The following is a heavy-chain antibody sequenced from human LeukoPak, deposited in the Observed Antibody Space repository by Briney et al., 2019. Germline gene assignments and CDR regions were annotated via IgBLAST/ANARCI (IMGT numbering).Heavy chain of an antibody. J-gene: IGHJ4*02. CDR3: ARERGNYDSSGYLFNYFDY. CDR2: IYYSGST. CDR1: GGSISSYY. D-gene: IGHD3-22*01. V-gene: IGHV4-59*01. Sequence: SETLSLTCTVSGGSISSYYWSWIRQPPGKGLEWIGYIYYSGSTNYNPSLKSRVTISVDTSKNQFSLKLSSVTAADTAVYYCARERGNYDSSGYLFNYFDYWGQGTLVTVSS.